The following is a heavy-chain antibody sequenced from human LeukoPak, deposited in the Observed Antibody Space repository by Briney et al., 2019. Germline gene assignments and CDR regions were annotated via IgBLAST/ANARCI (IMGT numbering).Heavy chain of an antibody. CDR1: GGTFIMYA. D-gene: IGHD3-9*01. V-gene: IGHV1-69*04. Sequence: SVRVSSKASGGTFIMYAISWVRQAPGQGREWMGRINPMLGIANYAQKFQGRVTITADKSTSTAYMKLSSLRSEDTAVYYCARDRYFDWYSLDYWGQGTLVTVSS. CDR3: ARDRYFDWYSLDY. CDR2: INPMLGIA. J-gene: IGHJ4*02.